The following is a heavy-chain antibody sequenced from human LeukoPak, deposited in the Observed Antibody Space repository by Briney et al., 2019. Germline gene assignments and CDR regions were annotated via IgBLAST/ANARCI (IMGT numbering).Heavy chain of an antibody. CDR1: GYTFISYG. CDR3: ARDRSYDSSGYSNY. Sequence: ASVKVSCKASGYTFISYGISWVRQAPGQGLEWMGWISAYNGNTNYAQKLQGRVTMTTDTSTSTVYMELRSLRSDDTAVYYCARDRSYDSSGYSNYWGQGTLVTVSS. V-gene: IGHV1-18*01. D-gene: IGHD3-22*01. J-gene: IGHJ4*02. CDR2: ISAYNGNT.